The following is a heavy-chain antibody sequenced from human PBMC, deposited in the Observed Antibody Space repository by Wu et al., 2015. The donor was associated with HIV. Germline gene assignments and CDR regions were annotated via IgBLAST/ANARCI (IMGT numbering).Heavy chain of an antibody. J-gene: IGHJ3*02. D-gene: IGHD6-6*01. V-gene: IGHV1-69*12. CDR3: ARDHASIAARPLGAFDI. CDR2: IIPIFGTA. CDR1: GGTFSSYA. Sequence: QVQLVQSGAEVKKPGSSVKVSCKASGGTFSSYAISWVRQAPGQGLEWMGGIIPIFGTANYAQKFQGRVTITADESTSTAYMELSSLRSEDTAVYYCARDHASIAARPLGAFDIWGQGTMVTVSS.